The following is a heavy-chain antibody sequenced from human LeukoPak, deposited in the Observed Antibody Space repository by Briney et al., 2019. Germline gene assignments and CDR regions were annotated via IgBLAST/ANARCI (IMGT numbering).Heavy chain of an antibody. CDR3: TREPQDDDKSGLDC. D-gene: IGHD3-22*01. CDR1: GFTFSIYS. Sequence: PGGSLRLSRAASGFTFSIYSMNWVRQAPGKGLEWVSYITSDSSTIYYGDSVRGRFTISRDNAKNSLYLQMNSLRAEDTAVYYCTREPQDDDKSGLDCWGQGTLVIVSS. CDR2: ITSDSSTI. V-gene: IGHV3-48*01. J-gene: IGHJ4*02.